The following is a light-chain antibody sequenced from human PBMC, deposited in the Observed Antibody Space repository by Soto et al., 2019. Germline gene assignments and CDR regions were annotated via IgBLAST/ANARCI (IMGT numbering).Light chain of an antibody. V-gene: IGKV3-20*01. CDR2: GAS. CDR1: QSVPKNY. Sequence: EIVLTQSPGTLFLSPGERATLSCRASQSVPKNYLAWYQQEPGQAPRLLIYGASSRATGTPDRFSGSGSGTDFTLTISRLEPEDFAVYYCHQYASSPQTFGQGTKVEIK. CDR3: HQYASSPQT. J-gene: IGKJ1*01.